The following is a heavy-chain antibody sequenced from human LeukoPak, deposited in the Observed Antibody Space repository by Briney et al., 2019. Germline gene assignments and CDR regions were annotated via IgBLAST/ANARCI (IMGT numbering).Heavy chain of an antibody. Sequence: PGGSLRLSCAASGFTFSDYYMSWIRQAPGKGLEWVSYISSSSSYTNYADSVKGRFTISRDNSKNTLYLQMNSLRAEDTAVYYCAKDQYYDSSGYYDGCFDYWGQGTLVTVSS. V-gene: IGHV3-11*05. CDR1: GFTFSDYY. J-gene: IGHJ4*02. CDR2: ISSSSSYT. CDR3: AKDQYYDSSGYYDGCFDY. D-gene: IGHD3-22*01.